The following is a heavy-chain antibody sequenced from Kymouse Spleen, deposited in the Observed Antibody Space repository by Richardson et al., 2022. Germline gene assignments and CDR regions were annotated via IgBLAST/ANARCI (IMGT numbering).Heavy chain of an antibody. CDR3: TSSIVGATNY. V-gene: IGHV3-73*02. CDR2: IRSKANSYAT. CDR1: GFTFSGSA. D-gene: IGHD1-26*01. Sequence: EVQLVESGGGLVQPGGSLKLSCAASGFTFSGSAMHWVRQASGKGLEWVGRIRSKANSYATAYAASVKGRFTISRDDSKNTAYLQMNSLKTEDTAVYYCTSSIVGATNYWGQGTLVTVSS. J-gene: IGHJ4*02.